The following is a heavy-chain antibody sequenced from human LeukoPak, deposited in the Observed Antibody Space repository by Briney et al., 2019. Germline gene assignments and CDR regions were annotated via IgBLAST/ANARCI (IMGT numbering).Heavy chain of an antibody. CDR2: VSAYDGST. CDR3: AREGRDGMDV. CDR1: GYSFTSYG. J-gene: IGHJ6*02. V-gene: IGHV1-18*01. Sequence: ASVKVSCKASGYSFTSYGFTWVRRAPGQGLEWMGWVSAYDGSTNYAQKIRGRVTMTTDASKNIVYMELRSLRFDDTAVYYCAREGRDGMDVWGQGTAVTVSS.